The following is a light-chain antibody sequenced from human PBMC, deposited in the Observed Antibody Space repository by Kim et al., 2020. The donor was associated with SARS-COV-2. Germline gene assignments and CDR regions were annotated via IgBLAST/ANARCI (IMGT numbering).Light chain of an antibody. V-gene: IGKV3-20*01. CDR3: QHYGGSFT. CDR2: GAS. J-gene: IGKJ2*01. Sequence: SLSPGDRATLSCRARQSVTSPPLNWYQQRPGQAPRLLIYGASSRATGIPDRFNGSGSGTDFTLTISRLEPEDYAVYYCQHYGGSFTFGQGTKLEV. CDR1: QSVTSPP.